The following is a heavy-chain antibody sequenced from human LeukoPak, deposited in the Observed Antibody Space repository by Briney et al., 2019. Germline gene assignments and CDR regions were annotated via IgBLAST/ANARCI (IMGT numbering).Heavy chain of an antibody. V-gene: IGHV3-23*01. Sequence: GGSLRLSCAASGFTFSSYAMSWVRQAPGKGLEWVSAISGSGGSTYYADSVKGRFTISRDNPKNTLYLQMNSLRAEDTAIYYCAKESKASWYYFDYWGQGTLVTVSS. CDR1: GFTFSSYA. CDR3: AKESKASWYYFDY. J-gene: IGHJ4*02. CDR2: ISGSGGST. D-gene: IGHD6-13*01.